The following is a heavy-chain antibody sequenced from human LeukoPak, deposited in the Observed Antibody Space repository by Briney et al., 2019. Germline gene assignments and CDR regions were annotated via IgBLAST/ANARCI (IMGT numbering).Heavy chain of an antibody. Sequence: PSETLSLTCNVSGDSISPYYWTWIRQSPGKGLEWIGYIYYSGSTDYNPSLKSRVTISVDTSKNQFSLNLSSVTAADTAVYYCARGRLSDYTFWSGYKELDYWGQRTLVTVSS. D-gene: IGHD3-3*01. V-gene: IGHV4-59*01. CDR2: IYYSGST. J-gene: IGHJ4*02. CDR1: GDSISPYY. CDR3: ARGRLSDYTFWSGYKELDY.